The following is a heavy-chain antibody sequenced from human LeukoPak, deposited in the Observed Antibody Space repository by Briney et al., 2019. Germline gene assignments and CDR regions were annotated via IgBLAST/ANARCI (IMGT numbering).Heavy chain of an antibody. J-gene: IGHJ4*02. CDR3: ARDGQRYSSSWGAFDY. V-gene: IGHV3-7*01. CDR2: IKQDGSEK. CDR1: GFTLSSYW. D-gene: IGHD6-13*01. Sequence: GGSLRLSCAASGFTLSSYWMSWVRQAPGKGLEWVANIKQDGSEKYYVDSVKGRFTISRDNAKNSLYLQMNSLRAEDTAVYYCARDGQRYSSSWGAFDYWGQGTLVTVSS.